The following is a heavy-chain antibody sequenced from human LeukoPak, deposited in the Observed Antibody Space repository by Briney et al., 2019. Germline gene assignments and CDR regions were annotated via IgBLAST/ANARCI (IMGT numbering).Heavy chain of an antibody. CDR2: IYRSGST. CDR3: ARRHSRGWFYY. CDR1: GYSISNGYY. D-gene: IGHD6-19*01. J-gene: IGHJ4*02. V-gene: IGHV4-38-2*02. Sequence: SETLSLTCTVSGYSISNGYYWDWIRQPPGRGLEWIGNIYRSGSTSYNPSLKSRVTISVDTSKNQFSLKVNSVTAADTAVYYCARRHSRGWFYYWGQGTLVTVSS.